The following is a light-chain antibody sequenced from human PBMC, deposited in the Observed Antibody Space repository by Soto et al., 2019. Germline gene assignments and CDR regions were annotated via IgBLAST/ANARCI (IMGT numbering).Light chain of an antibody. V-gene: IGKV1-5*01. J-gene: IGKJ3*01. CDR3: QHYTLYSAS. CDR2: GAS. Sequence: DIHMTQSPSTLSASVGDRVTISCRASQNIFTYLAWYQQKPGKAPKLLIFGASTLQSGVPPRFSGSGSGTEFTLTISSLQPDDFATYYCQHYTLYSASFGPGTKVDIK. CDR1: QNIFTY.